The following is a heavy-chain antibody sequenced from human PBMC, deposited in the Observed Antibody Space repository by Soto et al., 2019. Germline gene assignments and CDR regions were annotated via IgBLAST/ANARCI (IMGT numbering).Heavy chain of an antibody. D-gene: IGHD3-22*01. J-gene: IGHJ4*02. CDR2: MKGGGSAT. CDR1: GFTFSSYA. V-gene: IGHV3-23*01. CDR3: ARDAYYYDSSGYSGNDY. Sequence: GGSLRLSCAASGFTFSSYARSWVRQAPGKGLELVAGMKGGGSATNYVDSVKGRFTISRDNSKNTLYLQMNSLRAEDTAVYYCARDAYYYDSSGYSGNDYWGQGTLVTVSS.